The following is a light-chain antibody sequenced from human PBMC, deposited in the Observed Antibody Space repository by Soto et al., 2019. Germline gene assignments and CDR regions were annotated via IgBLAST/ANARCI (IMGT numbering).Light chain of an antibody. Sequence: QSALTQPASVSGSPGQSITISCTGTSSDVGSYNLVSWYQQHPGKAPKLMIYEGSKRPSGLSNRFSGSKSGNTASLTLSGLQADDEADYYCCSYAGSSTSVVFGGGTKLTVL. J-gene: IGLJ2*01. V-gene: IGLV2-23*01. CDR3: CSYAGSSTSVV. CDR2: EGS. CDR1: SSDVGSYNL.